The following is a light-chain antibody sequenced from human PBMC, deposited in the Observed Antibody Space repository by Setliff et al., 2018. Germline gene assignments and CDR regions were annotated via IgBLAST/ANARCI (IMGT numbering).Light chain of an antibody. CDR2: DVS. V-gene: IGLV2-23*02. J-gene: IGLJ1*01. CDR3: CSYAGSSTLNYV. Sequence: QSALAQPAAVSGSPGQSITISCTGTSSDVGGYDYVSWYQQHPGKAPKVMIYDVSKRPSGVSNRFSGSKSGNTASLTISGLQAEDEADYHCCSYAGSSTLNYVFGTGTKVTVL. CDR1: SSDVGGYDY.